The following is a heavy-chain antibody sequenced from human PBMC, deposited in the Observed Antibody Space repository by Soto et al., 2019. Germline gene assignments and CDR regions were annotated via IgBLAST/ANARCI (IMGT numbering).Heavy chain of an antibody. CDR2: MNPNSGNT. CDR1: GYTFTSYD. J-gene: IGHJ6*02. V-gene: IGHV1-8*01. CDR3: ARSLAPLYYYYGMDV. Sequence: AAVKVPCKASGYTFTSYDINWVRQATGQGLEWMGWMNPNSGNTDYAQKFQGRVTMTRNTSISTAYMELSSLRSEDTAVYYCARSLAPLYYYYGMDVWGQGTTVTVSS.